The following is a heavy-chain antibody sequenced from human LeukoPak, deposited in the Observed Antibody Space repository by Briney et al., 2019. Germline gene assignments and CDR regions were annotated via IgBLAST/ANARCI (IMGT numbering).Heavy chain of an antibody. V-gene: IGHV1-3*01. J-gene: IGHJ4*02. D-gene: IGHD3-10*01. CDR1: GYTFTSYA. CDR3: ARVPPYGSGSSPYDY. Sequence: ASVKVSCKASGYTFTSYAMHWVRQAPGQRLEWMGWINAGNGNTKYSQKFQGRVTITRDTSASTAYMELSSLRSEDTAVYYCARVPPYGSGSSPYDYWGQGTLVTVSS. CDR2: INAGNGNT.